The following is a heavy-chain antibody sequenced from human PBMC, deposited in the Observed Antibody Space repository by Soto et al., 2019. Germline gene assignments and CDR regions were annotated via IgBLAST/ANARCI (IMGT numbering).Heavy chain of an antibody. D-gene: IGHD3-22*01. V-gene: IGHV3-53*01. CDR1: GFTFSGKKY. J-gene: IGHJ3*01. CDR2: LYDTDGT. Sequence: PGGSLRLSCATSGFTFSGKKYLTWVRQAPGKGLEWVSALYDTDGTFYTDSVKGRFSISRDNSKNTFYLQLNSLRPDDTAVYFCATWLLREHAFDVWGLGTLVTVSS. CDR3: ATWLLREHAFDV.